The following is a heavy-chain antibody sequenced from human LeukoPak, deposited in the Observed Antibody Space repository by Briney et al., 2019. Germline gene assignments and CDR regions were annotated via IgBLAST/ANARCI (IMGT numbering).Heavy chain of an antibody. CDR1: GFSLSYYE. Sequence: GGSLRLSCAASGFSLSYYEMNWVRQAPGKGLEWVSYIGTSDSTVYYADSVRGRFTISRDNAKNSLYLQMNSLRAEDTAVYYCAKGGRYIYGPTDYWGQGTLVTVSS. CDR2: IGTSDSTV. D-gene: IGHD5-18*01. CDR3: AKGGRYIYGPTDY. J-gene: IGHJ4*02. V-gene: IGHV3-48*03.